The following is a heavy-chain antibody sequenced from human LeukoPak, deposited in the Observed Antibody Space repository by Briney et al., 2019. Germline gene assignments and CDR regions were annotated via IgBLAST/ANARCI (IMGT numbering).Heavy chain of an antibody. CDR1: GYTFNGYY. V-gene: IGHV1-2*06. D-gene: IGHD3-3*01. Sequence: GASVKVSCKASGYTFNGYYMHWVRQAPGQGLEWMGRINPNSGDTNYAQKFQGRVTMIRDTSISTAYMELSRLRSDDTAVYYCAREEGITIFGVVLYYFDYWGQGTLVTVSS. CDR2: INPNSGDT. J-gene: IGHJ4*02. CDR3: AREEGITIFGVVLYYFDY.